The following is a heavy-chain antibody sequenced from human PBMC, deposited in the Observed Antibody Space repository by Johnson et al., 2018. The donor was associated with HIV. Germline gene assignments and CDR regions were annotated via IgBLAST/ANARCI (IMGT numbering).Heavy chain of an antibody. Sequence: QVQLVEYGGGVVQPGGSLRLSCAASGFTFSSYGMHWVRQAPGKGLEWVAFIRYDGSNKYYADSVKGRFTISRDNSKNTLYLQMNSRRAEDTAVYYCARDRGGYSYGYDSDALDIWGQGTMVTVSS. CDR1: GFTFSSYG. D-gene: IGHD5-18*01. CDR3: ARDRGGYSYGYDSDALDI. V-gene: IGHV3-30*02. J-gene: IGHJ3*02. CDR2: IRYDGSNK.